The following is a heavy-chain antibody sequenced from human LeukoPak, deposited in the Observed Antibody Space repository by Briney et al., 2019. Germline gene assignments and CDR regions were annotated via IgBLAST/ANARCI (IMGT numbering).Heavy chain of an antibody. V-gene: IGHV3-21*01. J-gene: IGHJ5*02. CDR1: GFTFSSYG. Sequence: PGGSLRLSCAASGFTFSSYGMNWVRQAPGKGLEWVSSISSSSSYIYYADSVKGRFAISRDNAKNSLYLQMNSLRAEDTAVYYCARDDCSSTSCYDHDWFDPWGQGTLVTVSS. CDR3: ARDDCSSTSCYDHDWFDP. D-gene: IGHD2-2*01. CDR2: ISSSSSYI.